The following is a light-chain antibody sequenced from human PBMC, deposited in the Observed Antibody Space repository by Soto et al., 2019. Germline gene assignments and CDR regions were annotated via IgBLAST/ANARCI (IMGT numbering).Light chain of an antibody. CDR2: AAS. Sequence: PVTHSTNSLYACVGDRVTLTCRTSQSIRSYLNWYQQKSVKAPKLLISAASNLQSGVPYRFSGSGSGTDFTLTISSLQSEDVATYYWQPSQSTPRISFGHRRRPE. CDR1: QSIRSY. CDR3: QPSQSTPRIS. J-gene: IGKJ5*01. V-gene: IGKV1-39*01.